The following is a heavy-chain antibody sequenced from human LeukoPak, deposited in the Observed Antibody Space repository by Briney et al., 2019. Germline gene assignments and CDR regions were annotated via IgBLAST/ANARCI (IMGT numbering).Heavy chain of an antibody. CDR3: ARGGDSLNFDY. CDR1: RYTFTSYY. D-gene: IGHD2-21*01. V-gene: IGHV1-46*01. CDR2: INPSGGST. J-gene: IGHJ4*02. Sequence: GASVKVSCKASRYTFTSYYMHWVRQAPGQGLEWMGIINPSGGSTSYAQKFQGRVTMTRDKSTSTAYMELRTLRSDDTAVYYCARGGDSLNFDYWGQGTLVTVSS.